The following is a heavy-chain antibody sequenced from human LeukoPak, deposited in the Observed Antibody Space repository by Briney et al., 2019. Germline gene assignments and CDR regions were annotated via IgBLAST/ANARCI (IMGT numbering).Heavy chain of an antibody. CDR3: ARAGDIYNYYFDY. J-gene: IGHJ4*02. V-gene: IGHV4-39*07. CDR1: GGSISSGVHY. CDR2: IFYTGGI. D-gene: IGHD5-24*01. Sequence: SETLSLTCTVSGGSISSGVHYWAWIRQPPGKGLEWIGSIFYTGGIYYKPSLESRVTISRDTSKNQFSLRLSSVTAADTAVYYCARAGDIYNYYFDYWGQGTLVTVSS.